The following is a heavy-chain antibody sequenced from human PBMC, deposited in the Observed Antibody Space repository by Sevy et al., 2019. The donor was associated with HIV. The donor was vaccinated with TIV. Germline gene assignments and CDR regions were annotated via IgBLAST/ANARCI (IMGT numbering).Heavy chain of an antibody. CDR2: IIPIFGTA. Sequence: ASVKVSCKASGGTFSSYAISWVRQAPGQGLEWMGGIIPIFGTANYAQKFQGTVTITADESTSTAYMELSSLRSEDTAVYYCASRNPTIFGVDPEDYYYGMDVWGQGTTVTVSS. V-gene: IGHV1-69*13. J-gene: IGHJ6*02. D-gene: IGHD3-3*01. CDR1: GGTFSSYA. CDR3: ASRNPTIFGVDPEDYYYGMDV.